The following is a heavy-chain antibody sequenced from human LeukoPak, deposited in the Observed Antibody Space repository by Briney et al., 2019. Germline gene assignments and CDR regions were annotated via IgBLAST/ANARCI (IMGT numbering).Heavy chain of an antibody. Sequence: SVKVSCKASGGTFSSYGISWVRQAPGQGLEWMGRVIPILGIVDYAQKFQNRVTIGADKSAGTAYMELSSLRSDDTAVYYCARAPPKYSDFNYFDYWGQGTLVTVSS. D-gene: IGHD2/OR15-2a*01. CDR2: VIPILGIV. CDR3: ARAPPKYSDFNYFDY. V-gene: IGHV1-69*04. CDR1: GGTFSSYG. J-gene: IGHJ4*02.